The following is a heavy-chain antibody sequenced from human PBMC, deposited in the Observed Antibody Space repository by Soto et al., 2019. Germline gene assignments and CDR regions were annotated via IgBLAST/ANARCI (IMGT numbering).Heavy chain of an antibody. Sequence: WETLSLTCTVSGGSISSSSYYWGWIRQPPGKGLEWIGSIYYSGSTYYNPSLKSRVTISVDTSKNQFSLKLSSVTAADTAVYYCARHGEMAMGAFDIWGQGTMVTVSS. J-gene: IGHJ3*02. D-gene: IGHD5-18*01. CDR2: IYYSGST. CDR1: GGSISSSSYY. V-gene: IGHV4-39*01. CDR3: ARHGEMAMGAFDI.